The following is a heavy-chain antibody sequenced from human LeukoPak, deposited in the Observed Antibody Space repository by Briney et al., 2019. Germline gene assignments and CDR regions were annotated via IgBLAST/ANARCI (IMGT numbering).Heavy chain of an antibody. CDR2: IYYSGST. CDR3: ARGRGFKAAHLDP. V-gene: IGHV4-59*11. J-gene: IGHJ5*02. Sequence: KPSETLSLTCTVSGGSISSHYWSWIRQPPGKGLEWIGYIYYSGSTNYNPSLKSRVTISVDTSKNQFSLKLSSVTAADTAVYYCARGRGFKAAHLDPWGQGTLVTVSS. D-gene: IGHD6-6*01. CDR1: GGSISSHY.